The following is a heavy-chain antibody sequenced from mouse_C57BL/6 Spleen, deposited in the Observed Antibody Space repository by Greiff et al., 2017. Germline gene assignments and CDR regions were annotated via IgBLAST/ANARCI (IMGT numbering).Heavy chain of an antibody. V-gene: IGHV5-4*01. J-gene: IGHJ4*01. CDR1: GFTFSSYA. CDR3: ARSYYYGSSHEDYAMDY. D-gene: IGHD1-1*01. CDR2: ISDGGSYT. Sequence: EVHLVESGGGLVKPGGSLKLSCAASGFTFSSYAMSWVRQTPEKRLEWVATISDGGSYTYYPDNVKGRFTISRDNAKNNLYLQMSHLKSEDTAMYYCARSYYYGSSHEDYAMDYWGQGTSVTVSS.